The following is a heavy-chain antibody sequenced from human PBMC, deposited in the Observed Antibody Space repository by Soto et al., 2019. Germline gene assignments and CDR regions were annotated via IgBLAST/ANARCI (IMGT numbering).Heavy chain of an antibody. D-gene: IGHD3-3*01. Sequence: ASVKVSCKASGYTFTSYDINWVRQATGQGLEWMGWMNPNSGNTGYAQKFQGRVTMTRNTSISTAYMELSSLRSEDTAVYYCARGRYYRVQYYDFSNRYYMDVWGKGTTVTVSS. CDR3: ARGRYYRVQYYDFSNRYYMDV. CDR1: GYTFTSYD. V-gene: IGHV1-8*01. J-gene: IGHJ6*03. CDR2: MNPNSGNT.